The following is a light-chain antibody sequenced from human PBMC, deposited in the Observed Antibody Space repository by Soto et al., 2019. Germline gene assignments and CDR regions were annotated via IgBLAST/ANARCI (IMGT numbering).Light chain of an antibody. CDR1: QSVNTD. Sequence: TVMTQSPATLSVSPGERATVSCRASQSVNTDLAWYQQKPGQAPRLLIYLTSSLQSGVPSRFSGSGSGTEFTLTISSLQPDDFATYYCQQYNSYTWTFGQGTKVDIK. V-gene: IGKV3-15*01. CDR3: QQYNSYTWT. J-gene: IGKJ1*01. CDR2: LTS.